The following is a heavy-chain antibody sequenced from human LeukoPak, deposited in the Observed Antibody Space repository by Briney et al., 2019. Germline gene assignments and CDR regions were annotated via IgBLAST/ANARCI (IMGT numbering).Heavy chain of an antibody. CDR3: ARGSGYEYYYYYMDV. Sequence: GSLRLSCAASGFTFSSYWMSWVRQAPGKGLEWVANIKQDGSEKYYVDSVKGRFTISRDNAKNSLYLQMNSLRAEDTAVYYCARGSGYEYYYYYMDVWGKGTTVTVSS. CDR2: IKQDGSEK. J-gene: IGHJ6*03. V-gene: IGHV3-7*01. CDR1: GFTFSSYW. D-gene: IGHD5-12*01.